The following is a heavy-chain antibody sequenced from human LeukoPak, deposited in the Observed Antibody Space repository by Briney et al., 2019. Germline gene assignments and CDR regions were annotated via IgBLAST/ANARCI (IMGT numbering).Heavy chain of an antibody. V-gene: IGHV3-53*01. CDR3: ASHMTTVTPLGY. CDR1: GGSISRSSYY. Sequence: ETLSLTCSVSGGSISRSSYYWGWVRQAPGKGLEWVSVIYSGGSTYYADSVKGRFTISRDNSKNTLYLQMNSLRAEDTAVYYCASHMTTVTPLGYWGQGTLVTVSS. CDR2: IYSGGST. D-gene: IGHD4-17*01. J-gene: IGHJ4*02.